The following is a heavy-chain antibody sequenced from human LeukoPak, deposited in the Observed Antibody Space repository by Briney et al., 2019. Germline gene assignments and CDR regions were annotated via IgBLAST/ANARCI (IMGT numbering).Heavy chain of an antibody. V-gene: IGHV1-2*02. D-gene: IGHD6-19*01. CDR3: ASEGIAVAADY. CDR1: GYTFTGYN. CDR2: INPNSGGT. J-gene: IGHJ4*02. Sequence: ASVKVSCKASGYTFTGYNMHWVRQAPRQGVEWMGWINPNSGGTNSAEKFKYRVTMARDTSISTADMELRRLKSDEAAVYYCASEGIAVAADYWGQGTLVTVSS.